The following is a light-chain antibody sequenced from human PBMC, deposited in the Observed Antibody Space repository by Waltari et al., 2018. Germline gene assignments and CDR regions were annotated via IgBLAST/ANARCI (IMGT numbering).Light chain of an antibody. V-gene: IGKV3D-15*01. CDR1: QSVSSN. Sequence: DIVMPQSLATLPLFPGARATLSCRASQSVSSNLAWYPQKSGQPPRLLMYGGSTRATGIPDRFSGSGSGIEFTLTISGLEPEDVAVYQCQQSIKWPFTFGQGTKVELK. CDR3: QQSIKWPFT. J-gene: IGKJ2*01. CDR2: GGS.